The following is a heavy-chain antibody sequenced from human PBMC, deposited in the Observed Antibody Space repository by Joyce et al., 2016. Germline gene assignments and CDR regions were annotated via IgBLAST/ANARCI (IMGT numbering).Heavy chain of an antibody. Sequence: QLVESGGGVVKAGGSLSLSCEASGSTFSSPSMSWFRQAPGKGLEWVAAISATSYYIFHAETVRGRFTVSRDNAKKTLYLQMNSLRAEDSAVFYCARGGISYYYAMDVWGQGTTVTVSS. CDR1: GSTFSSPS. D-gene: IGHD3-16*01. CDR3: ARGGISYYYAMDV. CDR2: ISATSYYI. J-gene: IGHJ6*02. V-gene: IGHV3-21*01.